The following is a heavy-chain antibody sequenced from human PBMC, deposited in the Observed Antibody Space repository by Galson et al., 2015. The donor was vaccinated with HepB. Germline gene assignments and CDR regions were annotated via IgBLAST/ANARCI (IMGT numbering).Heavy chain of an antibody. CDR1: GFTFSSYG. CDR2: IKGDGIEK. D-gene: IGHD6-19*01. J-gene: IGHJ1*01. CDR3: VRDPDHPYSSTSGRDAEYFQL. V-gene: IGHV3-7*03. Sequence: SLRLSCAASGFTFSSYGMHWVRQAPGKGLEWVASIKGDGIEKNYVDSVKGRFTISRDNAKNSLYLQMNSLRAEDTAVYYCVRDPDHPYSSTSGRDAEYFQLWGQGTLVTVSS.